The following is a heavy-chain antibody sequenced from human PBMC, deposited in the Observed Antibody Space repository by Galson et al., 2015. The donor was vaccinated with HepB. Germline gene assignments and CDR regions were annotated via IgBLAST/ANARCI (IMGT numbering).Heavy chain of an antibody. Sequence: SLRLSCAASGFTVSSNYMSWVRQAPGKGLEWVSVIYSGGSTYCADSVKGRFTISRDNSKNTLYLQMNSLRAEDTAVYYCARGLTIFCFDYRGQGTLVTVSS. CDR1: GFTVSSNY. V-gene: IGHV3-66*01. CDR3: ARGLTIFCFDY. CDR2: IYSGGST. D-gene: IGHD3-9*01. J-gene: IGHJ4*02.